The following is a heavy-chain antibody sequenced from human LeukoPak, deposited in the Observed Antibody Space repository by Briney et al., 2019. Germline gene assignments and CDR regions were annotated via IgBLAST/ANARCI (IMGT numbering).Heavy chain of an antibody. Sequence: GGSLRLSCAASGXTVSTNYVSWVRQAPGKGLEWVSVIYSGGTTHYADSVKGRFTIYRDNSKNTLYLQMNSLRVEDTSVYYCARTYYYDSSGPDWGQGTLVTVSS. V-gene: IGHV3-66*01. D-gene: IGHD3-22*01. CDR2: IYSGGTT. CDR3: ARTYYYDSSGPD. J-gene: IGHJ4*02. CDR1: GXTVSTNY.